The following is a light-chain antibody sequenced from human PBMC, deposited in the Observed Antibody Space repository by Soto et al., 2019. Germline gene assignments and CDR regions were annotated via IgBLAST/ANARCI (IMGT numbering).Light chain of an antibody. CDR3: QQRSNWPPLT. CDR2: GAS. CDR1: QSISSN. J-gene: IGKJ4*01. V-gene: IGKV3-15*01. Sequence: EMVMTQSPPTLSVSPGERATLSCRASQSISSNLAWYQEKPGQAPRLLIYGASARATGIPARFSGSGSGTEFTLTISSLQSEDFVVYYCQQRSNWPPLTFGGGTKVAIK.